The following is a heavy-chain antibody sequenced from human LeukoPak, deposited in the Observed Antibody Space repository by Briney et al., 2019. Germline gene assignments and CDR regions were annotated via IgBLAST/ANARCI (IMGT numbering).Heavy chain of an antibody. CDR2: MNPNSGNT. Sequence: ASVKVSCKASGYTFTSYDINWVRQATGQGLEWMGWMNPNSGNTGYAQKLQGRVTMTRNTSISTAYMELSSLRSDDTAVYYCARWVAVAGTDFDYWGQGTLVTVSS. V-gene: IGHV1-8*01. J-gene: IGHJ4*02. CDR3: ARWVAVAGTDFDY. CDR1: GYTFTSYD. D-gene: IGHD6-19*01.